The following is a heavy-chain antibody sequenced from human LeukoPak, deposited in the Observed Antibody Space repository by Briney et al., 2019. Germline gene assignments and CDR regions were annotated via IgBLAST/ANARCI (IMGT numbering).Heavy chain of an antibody. Sequence: GGSLRLSCAASGFTFDDYAMHWVRQAPGKGLEWVSGISWNSGSIGYADSVKGRFTISRDNAKNSLYLQMNSLRAEDTAVYYCARDLVLLRFSTWGQGTLVTVSS. CDR1: GFTFDDYA. CDR2: ISWNSGSI. V-gene: IGHV3-9*01. CDR3: ARDLVLLRFST. D-gene: IGHD2-15*01. J-gene: IGHJ5*02.